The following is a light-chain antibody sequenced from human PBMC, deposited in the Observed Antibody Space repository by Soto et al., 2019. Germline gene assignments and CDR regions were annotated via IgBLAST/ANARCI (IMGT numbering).Light chain of an antibody. CDR1: QSVSSSY. J-gene: IGKJ1*01. CDR3: QQYGSSPRT. V-gene: IGKV3-20*01. Sequence: EIVLRQSPGTLSLSPGERATLSCRASQSVSSSYLAWYQQKPGQAPRLLIYGASSRATGIPDRFSGSGSGTDFTLTISRLEPEDFVVYYCQQYGSSPRTFGQGTKVDI. CDR2: GAS.